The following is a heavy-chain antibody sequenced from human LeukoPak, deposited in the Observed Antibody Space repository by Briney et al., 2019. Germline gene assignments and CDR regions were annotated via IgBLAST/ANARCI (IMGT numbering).Heavy chain of an antibody. CDR2: ITGSGGGT. Sequence: GGSLRLSCAASGFSFSNYGMGRVRQAPGKGLEWVSAITGSGGGTYFADSVKGRFTISRDNSKNTLYLQMNSLRAEDTAVYYCARAEDSSGYYVPNWFDPWGQGTLVTVSS. J-gene: IGHJ5*02. V-gene: IGHV3-23*01. CDR3: ARAEDSSGYYVPNWFDP. CDR1: GFSFSNYG. D-gene: IGHD3-22*01.